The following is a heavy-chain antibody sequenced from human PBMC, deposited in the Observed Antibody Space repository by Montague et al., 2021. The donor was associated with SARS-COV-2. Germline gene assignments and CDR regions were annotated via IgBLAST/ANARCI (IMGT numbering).Heavy chain of an antibody. CDR1: GGSISRDNYY. Sequence: TLSLTCTVSGGSISRDNYYWSWIRQPGGKGLEWVGSIYTSGTTDNRFSVRRRVTISVDTSKNQFSLKLTSVTAADTADYYCARADRGSWAPLDNWGQGSLVTVSS. D-gene: IGHD3-10*01. CDR2: IYTSGTT. CDR3: ARADRGSWAPLDN. V-gene: IGHV4-61*02. J-gene: IGHJ4*02.